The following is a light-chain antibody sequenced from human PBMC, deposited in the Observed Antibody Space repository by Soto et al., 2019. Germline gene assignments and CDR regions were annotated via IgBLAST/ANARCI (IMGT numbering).Light chain of an antibody. CDR2: DVS. CDR3: SSYTSSSTPV. V-gene: IGLV2-14*01. J-gene: IGLJ2*01. Sequence: QPVLTQPASVSGSPGQSITISCTGTSSDVGGYNYVSWYQQHPGKAPKLMIYDVSNRPPGVSNRFSGSKSGNTASLTISGLQAEDEADYYCSSYTSSSTPVFGGGTKLTVL. CDR1: SSDVGGYNY.